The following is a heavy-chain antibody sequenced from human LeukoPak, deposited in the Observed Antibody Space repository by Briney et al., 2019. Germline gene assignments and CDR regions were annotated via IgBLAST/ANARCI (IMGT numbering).Heavy chain of an antibody. D-gene: IGHD2-2*01. CDR1: GFTFSSYD. V-gene: IGHV3-13*01. J-gene: IGHJ6*02. CDR2: IGTAGDT. CDR3: ARSSTWYGMDV. Sequence: GGSLRLSCAASGFTFSSYDMHWVRQATGKGLEWVSAIGTAGDTYYPGSVKGRFTISRENAKNSLYLQVNSLRAGDTAVYYCARSSTWYGMDVWGQGTTVTVSS.